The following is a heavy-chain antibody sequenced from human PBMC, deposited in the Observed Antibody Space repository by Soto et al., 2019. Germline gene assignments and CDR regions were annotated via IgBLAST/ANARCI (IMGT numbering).Heavy chain of an antibody. Sequence: PGGSLRLSCAASGFTFSSYWMSWVRQAPGKGLEWVANIKQDGSEKYYVDSVKGRFTISRDNAKNSLYPQMNSLRAEDTAVYYCARSDILTTGRYYYYYGMDVWGQGTTVTAP. D-gene: IGHD3-9*01. CDR2: IKQDGSEK. CDR3: ARSDILTTGRYYYYYGMDV. V-gene: IGHV3-7*03. J-gene: IGHJ6*02. CDR1: GFTFSSYW.